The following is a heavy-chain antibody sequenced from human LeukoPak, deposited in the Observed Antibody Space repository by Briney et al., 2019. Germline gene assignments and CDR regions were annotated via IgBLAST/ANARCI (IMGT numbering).Heavy chain of an antibody. Sequence: ASVKVSCKASGYTFTSNGITWVRQAPGQGLEWVGWISCYNGDTKYAQKFQGGVTVTTDTSTSTAYMELRSLRSDDTAVYYCARDGGTAGYSSGSDYWGQGTLVTVSS. J-gene: IGHJ4*02. CDR1: GYTFTSNG. D-gene: IGHD5-18*01. CDR2: ISCYNGDT. V-gene: IGHV1-18*01. CDR3: ARDGGTAGYSSGSDY.